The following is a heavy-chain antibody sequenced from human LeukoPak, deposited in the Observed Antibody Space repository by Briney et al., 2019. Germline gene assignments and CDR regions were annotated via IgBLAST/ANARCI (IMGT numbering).Heavy chain of an antibody. CDR3: ARDKGLDAFDI. CDR2: IYSGGST. V-gene: IGHV3-66*02. CDR1: GFTVSSNY. Sequence: GGSLRLSCAASGFTVSSNYMSWVRQAPGKGLEWGSVIYSGGSTYYADSVKGRFTISRDNSKNTLYLQMSSLRAEDTAVYYCARDKGLDAFDIWGQGTMVTVSS. J-gene: IGHJ3*02.